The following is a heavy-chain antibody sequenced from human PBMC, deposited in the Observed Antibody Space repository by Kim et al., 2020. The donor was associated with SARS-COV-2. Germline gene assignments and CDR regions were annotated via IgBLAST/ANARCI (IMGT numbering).Heavy chain of an antibody. CDR3: ANALANYYYYYGMDV. J-gene: IGHJ6*02. Sequence: DSWKGRFTISRDNSKNTLYLQMNSLRAEDTAVYYCANALANYYYYYGMDVWGQGTTVTVSS. V-gene: IGHV3-23*01. D-gene: IGHD6-19*01.